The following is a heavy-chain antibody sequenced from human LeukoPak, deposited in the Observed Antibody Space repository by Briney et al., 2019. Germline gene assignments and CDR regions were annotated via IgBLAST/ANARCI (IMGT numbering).Heavy chain of an antibody. D-gene: IGHD6-13*01. Sequence: PSETLSLTCTVSGGSISSYYWSWIRQPPGKGLEWIGYIYYSGSTNYNPSLKSRVTISVDTSKNQFSLKLGSVTAADTAVYYCARRGIAAAGFESDYWGQGTLVTVSS. V-gene: IGHV4-59*01. CDR3: ARRGIAAAGFESDY. CDR1: GGSISSYY. J-gene: IGHJ4*02. CDR2: IYYSGST.